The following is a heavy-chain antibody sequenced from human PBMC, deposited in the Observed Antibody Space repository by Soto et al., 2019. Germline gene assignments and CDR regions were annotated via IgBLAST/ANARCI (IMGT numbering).Heavy chain of an antibody. CDR1: GFTFSSFW. CDR3: ARGDYYDVSGPFSDAFDI. D-gene: IGHD3-22*01. V-gene: IGHV3-7*04. CDR2: IKEDGSQK. J-gene: IGHJ3*02. Sequence: GGSLRLSCAASGFTFSSFWMSWVRQAPGKGLEWVANIKEDGSQKWYVDSVKGRFTISRDNAKNSLYLQMNSLRVEDTAVYYCARGDYYDVSGPFSDAFDIWGQGTMVTVSS.